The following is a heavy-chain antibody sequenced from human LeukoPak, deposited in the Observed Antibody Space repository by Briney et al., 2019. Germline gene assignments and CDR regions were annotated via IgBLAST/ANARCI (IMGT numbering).Heavy chain of an antibody. V-gene: IGHV3-66*02. CDR2: IYSGGST. CDR1: GFTVSSNY. Sequence: GGSLRLSCAASGFTVSSNYMSWVRQAPGKGLEWVSVIYSGGSTYYADSVKGRFTISRDNSKNTLYLQMNSLRAEDTAVYCCAGLPYYDFWSGYYTAWGQGTLVTVSS. D-gene: IGHD3-3*01. CDR3: AGLPYYDFWSGYYTA. J-gene: IGHJ5*02.